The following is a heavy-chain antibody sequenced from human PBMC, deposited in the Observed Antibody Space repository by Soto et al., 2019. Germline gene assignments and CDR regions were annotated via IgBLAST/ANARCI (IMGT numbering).Heavy chain of an antibody. V-gene: IGHV4-34*01. CDR1: GGSFSGNH. Sequence: SETLSLTCAVYGGSFSGNHWTWIRQPPGKGLEWIGEINHSGSTNYNPSLRSRVTISVDTSKNQISLKLNSVTAADTAVYYCARRYCSSTSCLAGFDPLGRGTLVTVSS. CDR2: INHSGST. D-gene: IGHD2-2*01. J-gene: IGHJ5*02. CDR3: ARRYCSSTSCLAGFDP.